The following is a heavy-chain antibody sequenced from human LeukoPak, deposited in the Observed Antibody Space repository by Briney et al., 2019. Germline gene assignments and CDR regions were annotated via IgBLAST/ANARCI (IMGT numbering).Heavy chain of an antibody. CDR1: GYSFTSYW. Sequence: RGESLKISCKGSGYSFTSYWIGWVRQMPGKGLEWMGIIYPGDSDTRYSPSFQGQVTISADKSISTAYLQWSSLKASDTAMYYCARTVVVTATDPYYFDYWGQGTLVTVSS. CDR2: IYPGDSDT. V-gene: IGHV5-51*01. J-gene: IGHJ4*02. CDR3: ARTVVVTATDPYYFDY. D-gene: IGHD2-21*02.